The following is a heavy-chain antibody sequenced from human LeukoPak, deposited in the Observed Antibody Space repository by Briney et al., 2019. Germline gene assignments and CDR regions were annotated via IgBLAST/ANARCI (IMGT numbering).Heavy chain of an antibody. CDR2: IIPIFGTA. CDR1: GGTFSSYA. D-gene: IGHD3-22*01. V-gene: IGHV1-69*06. Sequence: GASVKVSCKASGGTFSSYAISWVRQAPGQGLEWMGGIIPIFGTANYAQKFQGRVTITADKSTSTAYMELSSLRSEDTAVYYCARTYYYDSSGPKFDYWGQGTLVTVSS. J-gene: IGHJ4*02. CDR3: ARTYYYDSSGPKFDY.